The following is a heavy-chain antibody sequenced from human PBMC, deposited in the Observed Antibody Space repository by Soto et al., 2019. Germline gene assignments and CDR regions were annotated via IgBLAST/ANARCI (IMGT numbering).Heavy chain of an antibody. D-gene: IGHD3-16*01. CDR2: ISGSSQTI. CDR3: ARDTSHGVTIGGLDS. Sequence: GGSLLVSCASSVLIFNTYIMSEVGQAPGKGLEWVSYISGSSQTIFYADSVRGRFTISIDNAKNSLYLELTDLRDDDTAVYYCARDTSHGVTIGGLDSWGQGTLVTVSS. V-gene: IGHV3-48*02. J-gene: IGHJ4*02. CDR1: VLIFNTYI.